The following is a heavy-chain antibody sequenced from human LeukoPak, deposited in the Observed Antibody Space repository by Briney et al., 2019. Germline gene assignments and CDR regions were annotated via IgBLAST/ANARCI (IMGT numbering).Heavy chain of an antibody. CDR2: INHSGST. D-gene: IGHD3-3*01. CDR3: ARGRWGGYYDFWSGYYVI. Sequence: SETLSLTCTVSSGSISGSSYYWSWIRQPPGKGLEWIGEINHSGSTNYNPSLKSRVTISVDTSKNQFSLKLSSVTAADTAVYYCARGRWGGYYDFWSGYYVIWGQGTLVTVSS. CDR1: SGSISGSSYY. V-gene: IGHV4-39*07. J-gene: IGHJ4*02.